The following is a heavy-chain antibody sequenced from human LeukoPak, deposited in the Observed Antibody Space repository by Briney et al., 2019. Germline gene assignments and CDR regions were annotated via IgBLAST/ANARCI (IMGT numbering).Heavy chain of an antibody. Sequence: ASVKVSCKASGYTFTGYYMHWVRQAPGQGLEWMGWINPNSGGTNYAQKFQGRVTMTRDTSISTAYMELSRLRSDDTAVYYCARIVGATALNWFDPWGQGTLVIVSS. CDR1: GYTFTGYY. J-gene: IGHJ5*02. CDR2: INPNSGGT. V-gene: IGHV1-2*02. D-gene: IGHD1-26*01. CDR3: ARIVGATALNWFDP.